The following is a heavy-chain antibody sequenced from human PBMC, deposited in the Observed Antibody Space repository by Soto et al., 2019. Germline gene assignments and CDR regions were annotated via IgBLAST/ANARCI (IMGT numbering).Heavy chain of an antibody. CDR2: ISGSGGSE. V-gene: IGHV3-23*01. D-gene: IGHD6-25*01. J-gene: IGHJ4*02. CDR3: GKVRRVGGCSRPLGY. CDR1: GFTFSSYA. Sequence: EVQLLESGGGLVQPGGSLRLSCAASGFTFSSYAMSWVRQAPGKGLEWVSGISGSGGSEYYADSVKGRFTISRDNSKNQHYLQMNRLGVDDAAVDYCGKVRRVGGCSRPLGYWGQGTLVNVSS.